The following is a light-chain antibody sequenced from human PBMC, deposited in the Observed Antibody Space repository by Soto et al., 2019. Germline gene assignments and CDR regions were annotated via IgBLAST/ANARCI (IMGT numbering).Light chain of an antibody. CDR1: QSVLSSSNNKNC. Sequence: DIVMTQSPDSLAVSLGERATINCKSSQSVLSSSNNKNCLAWYQQKKGQTPKVLIYWASTRESGVPDRFRGSVSGTDFTLTISRLQAEDVAVYYCHQYYSIPWTFGQGTKVDIK. CDR2: WAS. CDR3: HQYYSIPWT. J-gene: IGKJ1*01. V-gene: IGKV4-1*01.